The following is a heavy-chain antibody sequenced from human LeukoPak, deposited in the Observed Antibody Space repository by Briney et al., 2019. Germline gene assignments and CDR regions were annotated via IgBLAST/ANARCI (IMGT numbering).Heavy chain of an antibody. J-gene: IGHJ4*02. D-gene: IGHD3-3*01. CDR2: ISAYNGNT. CDR3: ARGPPGRAISGVVDFDY. V-gene: IGHV1-18*01. Sequence: ASVKVSCKASGYTFTSYGISWVRQAPGQGLEWMGWISAYNGNTNYAQKLQGRVTMTTDTSTSTAYMELRSLGSDDTAVYYCARGPPGRAISGVVDFDYWGQGTLVTVSS. CDR1: GYTFTSYG.